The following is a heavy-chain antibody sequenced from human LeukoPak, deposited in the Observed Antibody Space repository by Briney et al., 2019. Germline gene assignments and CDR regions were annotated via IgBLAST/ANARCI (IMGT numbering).Heavy chain of an antibody. CDR2: ITSSGAYI. D-gene: IGHD3-9*01. V-gene: IGHV3-21*01. CDR3: ARVEGSYYDILTGFTPSDY. CDR1: GFTFNYYN. Sequence: GSLRLSCAASGFTFNYYNMNWVRQAPGKALEWVSSITSSGAYIFYADSVRGRFTISRDNAKDSLYLQMNSLRAEDTAVYYCARVEGSYYDILTGFTPSDYWGQGTLVTVSS. J-gene: IGHJ4*02.